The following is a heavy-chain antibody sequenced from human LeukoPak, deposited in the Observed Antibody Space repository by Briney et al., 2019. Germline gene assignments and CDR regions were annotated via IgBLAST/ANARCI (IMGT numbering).Heavy chain of an antibody. Sequence: PSETLSLTCAVYGGSFSGYYWSWIRQPPGKGLEWIGEINHSGSTNYNPSLKSRVTISVDTSKNQFSLKLSSVTAADTAVYYCARGLVVVTAWVDYWGQGTLVTVSP. CDR1: GGSFSGYY. CDR2: INHSGST. D-gene: IGHD2-21*02. CDR3: ARGLVVVTAWVDY. J-gene: IGHJ4*02. V-gene: IGHV4-34*01.